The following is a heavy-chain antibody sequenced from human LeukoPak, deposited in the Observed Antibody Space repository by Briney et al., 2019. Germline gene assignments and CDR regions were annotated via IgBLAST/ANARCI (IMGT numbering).Heavy chain of an antibody. Sequence: SDTLSLTCRVSGASISSSSYYWGWIRQPPGKGLEWIGSIYYSGSTNYSPSLKSRVTISVDTSKNQFSLKLSSVTAADTAVYYCARTYYYGSKWFDPWGQGTLVTVSS. CDR3: ARTYYYGSKWFDP. V-gene: IGHV4-39*01. J-gene: IGHJ5*02. CDR2: IYYSGST. CDR1: GASISSSSYY. D-gene: IGHD3-10*01.